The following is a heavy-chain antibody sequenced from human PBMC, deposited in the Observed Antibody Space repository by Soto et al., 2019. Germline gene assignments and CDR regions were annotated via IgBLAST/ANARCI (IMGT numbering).Heavy chain of an antibody. CDR2: INHSGST. Sequence: SETLSLTCAVYGGSFSGYYWSWIRQPPGKGLEWIGEINHSGSTNYNPSLKSRVTISVDTSKNQFSLKLSSVTAADTAVYYCARSPPKYCSGGSCYSYYYYMDVWGKGTTVTVSS. J-gene: IGHJ6*03. D-gene: IGHD2-15*01. CDR1: GGSFSGYY. V-gene: IGHV4-34*01. CDR3: ARSPPKYCSGGSCYSYYYYMDV.